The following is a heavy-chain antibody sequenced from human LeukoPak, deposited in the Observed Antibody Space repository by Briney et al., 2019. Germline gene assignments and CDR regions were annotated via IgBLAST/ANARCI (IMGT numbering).Heavy chain of an antibody. CDR3: ARDRVTAITRYYYYYGMDV. Sequence: GGSLRLSCAASGFTFSSYAMSWVRQAPGKGLEWVSAISGSGGSTYYADSVKGRFTISRDNAKNSLYLQLNSLRAEDTAVYYCARDRVTAITRYYYYYGMDVWGQGTTVTVSS. CDR1: GFTFSSYA. D-gene: IGHD2-21*02. V-gene: IGHV3-23*01. J-gene: IGHJ6*02. CDR2: ISGSGGST.